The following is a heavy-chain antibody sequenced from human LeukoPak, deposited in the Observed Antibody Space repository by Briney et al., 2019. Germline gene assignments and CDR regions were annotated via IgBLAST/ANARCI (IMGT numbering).Heavy chain of an antibody. CDR2: ISTSGGLSSV. Sequence: TGGSLRLSCAASGFIFSSFSVNWVRQAPGKGLEWVSSISTSGGLSSVYYADSVKGRFTISRDNSKNTLYLQMNSLRAEDTAVYYCARYGPAAKYYYYGMDVWGQGTTVTVSS. CDR3: ARYGPAAKYYYYGMDV. V-gene: IGHV3-21*01. D-gene: IGHD2-2*01. J-gene: IGHJ6*02. CDR1: GFIFSSFS.